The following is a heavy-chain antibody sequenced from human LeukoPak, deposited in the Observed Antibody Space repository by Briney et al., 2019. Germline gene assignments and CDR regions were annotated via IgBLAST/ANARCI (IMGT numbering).Heavy chain of an antibody. Sequence: GGSLRLSCAASGFTFSSYTMNWIRQAPGKGLEWVSYIISSTSTRSYADSVMGRFTISRDNDKNSLYLQMNSLRPEDTVVYYCARDKDYAFDIWGQGTIVTVSS. J-gene: IGHJ3*02. CDR1: GFTFSSYT. CDR3: ARDKDYAFDI. V-gene: IGHV3-48*01. CDR2: IISSTSTR. D-gene: IGHD3-16*01.